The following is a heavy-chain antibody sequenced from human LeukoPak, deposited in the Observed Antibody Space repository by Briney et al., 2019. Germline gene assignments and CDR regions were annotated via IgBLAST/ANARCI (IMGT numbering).Heavy chain of an antibody. J-gene: IGHJ4*02. V-gene: IGHV3-74*01. CDR2: LNSDGTNT. Sequence: GGSLRLSCAASGFSFSSYWMHWVRQAPGKGLVWVSRLNSDGTNTYHADSVKGRVTISRDNAKNTVYLEMNSLRVEDTAVYYCAKDSPVDHWGQGTLVTVSS. CDR3: AKDSPVDH. CDR1: GFSFSSYW.